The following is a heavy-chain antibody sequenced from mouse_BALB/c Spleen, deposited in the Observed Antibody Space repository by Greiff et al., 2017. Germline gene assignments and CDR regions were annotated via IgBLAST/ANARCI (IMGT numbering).Heavy chain of an antibody. CDR2: ISSGGSYT. CDR3: ARQSITTVVEGDAMDY. J-gene: IGHJ4*01. V-gene: IGHV5-6*03. CDR1: GFTFSSYG. Sequence: DVMLVESGGGLVKPGGSLKLSCAASGFTFSSYGMSWVRQTPDKRLEWVATISSGGSYTYYPDSVKGRFTISRDNAKNTLYLQMSSLKSEDTAMYYCARQSITTVVEGDAMDYWGQGTSVTVSS. D-gene: IGHD1-1*01.